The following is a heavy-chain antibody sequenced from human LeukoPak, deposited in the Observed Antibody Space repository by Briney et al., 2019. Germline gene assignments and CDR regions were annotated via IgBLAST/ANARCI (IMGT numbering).Heavy chain of an antibody. J-gene: IGHJ4*02. D-gene: IGHD3-10*01. CDR2: IYYSGST. Sequence: PSETLSLTCTVSGGSISSYYWSWIRQPPGKGLEWIGYIYYSGSTNYNPSLKSRVTISVDTSKNQFSLKLSSVTAADTAVYYCARGLYGSGSYSNRPLDYRGQGTLVTVSS. V-gene: IGHV4-59*01. CDR3: ARGLYGSGSYSNRPLDY. CDR1: GGSISSYY.